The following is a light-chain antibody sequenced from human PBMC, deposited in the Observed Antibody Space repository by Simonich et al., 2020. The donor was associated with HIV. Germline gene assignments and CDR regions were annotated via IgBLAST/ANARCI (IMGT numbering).Light chain of an antibody. J-gene: IGKJ1*01. Sequence: DIQMTQSPSTLSGSVGDRVTITCRASQSISSWLAWYQQNPGKAPKLLIYKASSLESGVPSRFSGSGSGTEFTLTIASLQPDDSATYYCQQYNSYSPTFGQGTKVEIK. V-gene: IGKV1-5*03. CDR3: QQYNSYSPT. CDR2: KAS. CDR1: QSISSW.